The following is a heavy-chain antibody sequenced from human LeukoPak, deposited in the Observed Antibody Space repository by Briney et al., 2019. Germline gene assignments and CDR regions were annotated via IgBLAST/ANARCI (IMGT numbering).Heavy chain of an antibody. Sequence: PSETLSLTCTVSGYSISSGYYWGWIRQPPGKGLEWIGNIYPSGTTYYNPSLKTRVTISIDTSKNQFSLKLSSVTAADTAVYYCATLGYSSGTDYWGQGTLVTVSS. CDR1: GYSISSGYY. CDR2: IYPSGTT. V-gene: IGHV4-38-2*02. D-gene: IGHD5-18*01. J-gene: IGHJ4*02. CDR3: ATLGYSSGTDY.